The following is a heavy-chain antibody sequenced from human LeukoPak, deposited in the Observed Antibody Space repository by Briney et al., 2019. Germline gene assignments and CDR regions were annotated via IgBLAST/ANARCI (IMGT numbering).Heavy chain of an antibody. J-gene: IGHJ3*02. CDR3: APSPGAFDI. CDR2: IYPDDSDT. Sequence: GESLKISCKGSGYNFINYWIGWVRQTPGKGLEWMGIIYPDDSDTGYSPSFQGQVTISADKSISTAYLQWSSLKASGTAMYYCAPSPGAFDIWGQGTMVTVSS. CDR1: GYNFINYW. V-gene: IGHV5-51*01.